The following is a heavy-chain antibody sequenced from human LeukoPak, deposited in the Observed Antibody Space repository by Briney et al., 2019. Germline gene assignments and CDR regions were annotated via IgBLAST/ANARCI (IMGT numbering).Heavy chain of an antibody. CDR1: GGSISSYY. Sequence: SETLSLTCTVSGGSISSYYWSWIRQPPGKGLEWIGYIYYSGSTNHNPSLKSRVTISVDTSKNQFSLKLSSVTAADTAVYYCARVPPQSYYYYYGMDVWGQGTTVTVSS. CDR2: IYYSGST. V-gene: IGHV4-59*01. J-gene: IGHJ6*02. CDR3: ARVPPQSYYYYYGMDV.